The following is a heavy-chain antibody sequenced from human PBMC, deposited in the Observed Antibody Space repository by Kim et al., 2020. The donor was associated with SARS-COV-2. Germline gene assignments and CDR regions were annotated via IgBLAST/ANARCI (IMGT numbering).Heavy chain of an antibody. CDR1: GFTFSSAW. J-gene: IGHJ4*02. V-gene: IGHV3-15*01. CDR3: ANIHGGY. Sequence: GGSLRLSCAASGFTFSSAWMHWVRQAPGKGLECVGLIRNKTNRGTTDYAAPVRDRFSISRDDSNNTLYLQLNSLSTEDTALYYYANIHGGYLGQGSLVPV. CDR2: IRNKTNRGTT.